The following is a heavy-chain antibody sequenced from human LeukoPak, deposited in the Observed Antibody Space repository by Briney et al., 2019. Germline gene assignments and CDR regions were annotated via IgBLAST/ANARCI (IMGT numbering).Heavy chain of an antibody. Sequence: GGSLRLSCAASGVTFSNYAISWVRQAPGKGLEWVSTISGSGDSTYYADSVKGRFTISRDNSKNTLYLQMNSLRAEDTAVYYCAEGLDSSGYCYYNMDVWGQGTTVTVSS. J-gene: IGHJ6*02. CDR3: AEGLDSSGYCYYNMDV. CDR1: GVTFSNYA. CDR2: ISGSGDST. V-gene: IGHV3-23*01. D-gene: IGHD3-22*01.